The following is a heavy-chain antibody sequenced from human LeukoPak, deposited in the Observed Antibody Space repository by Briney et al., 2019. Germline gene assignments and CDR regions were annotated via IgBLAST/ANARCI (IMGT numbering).Heavy chain of an antibody. V-gene: IGHV4-59*01. CDR3: ARDKGYDFWSGSHPDAFDI. CDR2: IYYSGST. CDR1: GGSISSYY. D-gene: IGHD3-3*01. J-gene: IGHJ3*02. Sequence: PSQTLSLTCTVSGGSISSYYWSWIRQPPGKGLEWIGYIYYSGSTNYNPSLKSRVTISVDTSKNQFSLKLSSVTAADTAVYYCARDKGYDFWSGSHPDAFDIWGQGTMVTVSS.